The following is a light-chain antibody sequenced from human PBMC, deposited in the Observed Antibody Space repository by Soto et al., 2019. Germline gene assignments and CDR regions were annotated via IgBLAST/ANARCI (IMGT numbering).Light chain of an antibody. Sequence: DIQMTQSPSTLSASVGDRVTITCRASQSISGYLAWYQQKPGKAPNLLIYQASTLQSGVPSRFSGSGFGTEFPLTISSLHPDDFATYSCQQYLRYPLTFGQGTRLEIK. CDR2: QAS. CDR1: QSISGY. V-gene: IGKV1-5*03. CDR3: QQYLRYPLT. J-gene: IGKJ5*01.